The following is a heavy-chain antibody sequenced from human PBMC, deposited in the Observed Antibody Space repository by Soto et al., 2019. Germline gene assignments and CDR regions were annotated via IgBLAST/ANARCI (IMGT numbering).Heavy chain of an antibody. D-gene: IGHD6-6*01. CDR3: ATYSSASSGIYNWFDP. V-gene: IGHV4-59*01. Sequence: SETLSLTCTVSGGSISSYYWSWIRQPPGKGLEWIGYIYYSGSTNYNPSLKSRVTISVDTSKNQFSLKLSSATAADTAVYYCATYSSASSGIYNWFDPWGQGTLVTVSS. J-gene: IGHJ5*02. CDR1: GGSISSYY. CDR2: IYYSGST.